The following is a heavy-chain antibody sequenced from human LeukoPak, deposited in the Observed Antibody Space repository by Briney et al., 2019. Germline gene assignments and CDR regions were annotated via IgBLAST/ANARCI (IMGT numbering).Heavy chain of an antibody. CDR3: ARGERRSYRSGSYYPVRYNWFDP. CDR1: GGSFSGYY. Sequence: SETLSLTCAVYGGSFSGYYWSWIRQPPAKGLERIGESNHIGSTNYNAALKSRVTISVDTSKNQFSLKLSSVTAAHTAVYYCARGERRSYRSGSYYPVRYNWFDPRGQGTLVTVSS. D-gene: IGHD3-10*01. V-gene: IGHV4-34*01. CDR2: SNHIGST. J-gene: IGHJ5*02.